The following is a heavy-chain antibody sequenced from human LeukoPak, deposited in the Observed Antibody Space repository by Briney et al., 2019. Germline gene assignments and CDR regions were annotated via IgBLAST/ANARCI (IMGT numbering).Heavy chain of an antibody. V-gene: IGHV3-21*01. CDR3: ARDEVRGVLASQLGD. Sequence: GGSLRLSCAASGFTFSSYSMNWVRQAPGKGLEWVSSISSSSSYIYYADSVKGRFTISRDNAKNSLYLQMNSLRAEDTAVYYCARDEVRGVLASQLGDWGQGTLVTVSS. J-gene: IGHJ4*02. CDR1: GFTFSSYS. D-gene: IGHD3-10*01. CDR2: ISSSSSYI.